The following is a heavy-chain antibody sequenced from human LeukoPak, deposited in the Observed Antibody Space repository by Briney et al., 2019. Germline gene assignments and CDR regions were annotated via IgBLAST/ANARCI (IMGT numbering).Heavy chain of an antibody. Sequence: GGSLRLSCAASGLTFNSYWMSWVRQAPGKGLEWVANIKKDGSEKYYVDSVKGRFTISRDNAKNSLYLQMNSLRADDTAVYYCARQETSSYNGAFDIWGQGTMVTVSS. CDR3: ARQETSSYNGAFDI. J-gene: IGHJ3*02. CDR1: GLTFNSYW. CDR2: IKKDGSEK. V-gene: IGHV3-7*01. D-gene: IGHD1-26*01.